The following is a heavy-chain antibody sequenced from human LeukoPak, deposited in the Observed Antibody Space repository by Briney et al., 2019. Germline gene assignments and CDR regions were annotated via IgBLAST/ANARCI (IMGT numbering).Heavy chain of an antibody. V-gene: IGHV3-23*01. J-gene: IGHJ6*02. D-gene: IGHD2-15*01. CDR1: GFTFSSYA. Sequence: PGGSLRLSCAASGFTFSSYAMSWVRQAPGKGLEWVSAISGSGGSTYYADFVRGRFIISRDNSKNTLYLQMNSLRAEDTAVYYCAEGSGYYFQYSMDVWGQGTTVTVSS. CDR3: AEGSGYYFQYSMDV. CDR2: ISGSGGST.